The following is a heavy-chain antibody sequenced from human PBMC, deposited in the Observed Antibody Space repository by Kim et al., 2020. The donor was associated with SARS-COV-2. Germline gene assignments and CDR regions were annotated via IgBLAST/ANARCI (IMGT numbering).Heavy chain of an antibody. V-gene: IGHV3-23*01. J-gene: IGHJ2*01. Sequence: DSEKRRLAISRDNAKTTLYLQMNSLRAEDTAVYYCATPRTAVADTGYFDLWGRGTLVTVSS. CDR3: ATPRTAVADTGYFDL. D-gene: IGHD6-19*01.